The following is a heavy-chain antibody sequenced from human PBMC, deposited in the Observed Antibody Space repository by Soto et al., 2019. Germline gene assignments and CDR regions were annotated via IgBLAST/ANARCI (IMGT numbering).Heavy chain of an antibody. CDR1: GFTFTSSA. CDR3: AASWLSVP. V-gene: IGHV1-58*01. D-gene: IGHD6-19*01. J-gene: IGHJ5*02. CDR2: IGVGSGNT. Sequence: QMQLVQSGPEVKKPGTSVKVSCRASGFTFTSSAVQWVRQARGQRLEWIGWIGVGSGNTNYAQRFQERVTITRDMSTSTAQMGLSSLRSEDTAVYYCAASWLSVPWGQGTLVTVSS.